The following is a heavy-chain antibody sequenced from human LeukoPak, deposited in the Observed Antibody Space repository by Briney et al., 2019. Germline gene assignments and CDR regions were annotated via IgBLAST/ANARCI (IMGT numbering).Heavy chain of an antibody. CDR3: ARWEGQWLTMGYYFDY. J-gene: IGHJ4*02. V-gene: IGHV4-30-2*01. CDR2: IYHSGST. D-gene: IGHD6-19*01. CDR1: GGSISSGGYY. Sequence: PSQTLSLTCTVSGGSISSGGYYWSWIRQPPGKGLAWIGYIYHSGSTYYNPSLKSRVTISVDRSKNQFSLKLSSVTAADTAVYYCARWEGQWLTMGYYFDYWGQGTLVTVSS.